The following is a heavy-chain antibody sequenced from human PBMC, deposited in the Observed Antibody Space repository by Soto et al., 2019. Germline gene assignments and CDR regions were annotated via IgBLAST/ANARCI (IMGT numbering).Heavy chain of an antibody. V-gene: IGHV4-31*02. D-gene: IGHD1-1*01. CDR1: GGSISSGGYY. J-gene: IGHJ6*02. CDR3: DRNGYTYGMDV. Sequence: SETLSLTCTVSGGSISSGGYYWSWIRQRPGKGLEWIGIIFHSGDTSYNPSLKSRVIMAKDTPRSQFSLIVSSVTAADTAVYYCDRNGYTYGMDVWGQGTTVAVSS. CDR2: IFHSGDT.